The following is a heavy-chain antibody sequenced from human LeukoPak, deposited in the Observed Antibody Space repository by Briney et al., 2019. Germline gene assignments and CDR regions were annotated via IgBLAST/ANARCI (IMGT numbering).Heavy chain of an antibody. J-gene: IGHJ6*03. CDR3: ARTYSSGWYTSYYYYYMDV. Sequence: GGSLRLSCAASGFTFDDYGMSWVRQAPGKGLEWVSGINWNGDSTGYADSVKGRFTISRDNAKNSLYLQMNSLRAEDTAVYYCARTYSSGWYTSYYYYYMDVWGKGTTVTVSS. V-gene: IGHV3-20*04. CDR2: INWNGDST. D-gene: IGHD6-19*01. CDR1: GFTFDDYG.